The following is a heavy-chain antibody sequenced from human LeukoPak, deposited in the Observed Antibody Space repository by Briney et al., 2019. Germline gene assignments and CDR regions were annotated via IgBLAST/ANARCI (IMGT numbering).Heavy chain of an antibody. Sequence: SETLSLTCTVSGVSFSSDYWNWIRQPPGKGLELIGYIYYSGSTNYNPSLKSRVAISVDTSKNQFSLKLSSVTAADTAVYYCASYGGCVRHASDIWGQGKMVTVSS. CDR3: ASYGGCVRHASDI. D-gene: IGHD4-23*01. V-gene: IGHV4-59*08. CDR2: IYYSGST. J-gene: IGHJ3*02. CDR1: GVSFSSDY.